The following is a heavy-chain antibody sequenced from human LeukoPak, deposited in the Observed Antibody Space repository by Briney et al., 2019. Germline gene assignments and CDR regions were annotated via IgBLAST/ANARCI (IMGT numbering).Heavy chain of an antibody. CDR3: AIRGSGWPYWYLDL. J-gene: IGHJ2*01. V-gene: IGHV4-59*08. Sequence: SETLSLTCTVSGGSISSYYWSWIRQPPGKGLEWIGYIYYSGSTNYNPSLKSRVTISVDASKNQFSLKLSSVTAADTAVYYCAIRGSGWPYWYLDLWGRGTLVTVSS. CDR2: IYYSGST. D-gene: IGHD6-19*01. CDR1: GGSISSYY.